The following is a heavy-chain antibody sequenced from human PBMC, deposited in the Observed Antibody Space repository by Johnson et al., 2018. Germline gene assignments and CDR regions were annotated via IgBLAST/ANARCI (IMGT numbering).Heavy chain of an antibody. CDR3: ASPSILPSPYYDYYMDV. CDR1: GLTFSNKW. CDR2: ISTDGSGT. J-gene: IGHJ6*03. D-gene: IGHD2-21*01. V-gene: IGHV3-74*01. Sequence: EVQLVETGGGLVQPGGSLTLSCAASGLTFSNKWIHWVRQVPGKGLLWVSHISTDGSGTNYADSVKGRFTVSRDSVRNTVYLQMSTLRVEDTAMYYCASPSILPSPYYDYYMDVWGRGTTVIVSS.